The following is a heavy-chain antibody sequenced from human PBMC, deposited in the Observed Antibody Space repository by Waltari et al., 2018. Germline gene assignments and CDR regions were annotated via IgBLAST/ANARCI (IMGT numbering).Heavy chain of an antibody. CDR1: GGTFSSYA. CDR2: SIPILGKA. V-gene: IGHV1-69*05. Sequence: QVQLVQSGAEVKKPGSSVKVSCKASGGTFSSYAISWVRQAPGQGLEWMGGSIPILGKANYAQKFQGRVTITTDESTSTAYMELSSLRSEDTAVYYCARAIRIAAAGTEWFDPWGQGTLVTVSS. D-gene: IGHD6-13*01. J-gene: IGHJ5*02. CDR3: ARAIRIAAAGTEWFDP.